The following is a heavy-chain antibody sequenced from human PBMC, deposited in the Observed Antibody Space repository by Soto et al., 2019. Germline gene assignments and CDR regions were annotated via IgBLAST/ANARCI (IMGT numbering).Heavy chain of an antibody. J-gene: IGHJ6*02. V-gene: IGHV1-69*13. CDR3: ARTPYYYYYGMDV. CDR2: IVPIFGTA. CDR1: GGTFSSYA. Sequence: SAKVSCKASGGTFSSYAISWVRHAPGQGLEWMGGIVPIFGTANYAQKFQGRVTITADESTSTAYMELSSLRSEDTAVYYRARTPYYYYYGMDVWGQGTTVTVSS.